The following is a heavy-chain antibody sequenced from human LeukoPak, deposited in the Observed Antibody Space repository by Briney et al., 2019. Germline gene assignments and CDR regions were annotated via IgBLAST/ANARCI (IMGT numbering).Heavy chain of an antibody. Sequence: ETLSLTCSVSGGSISSSGHYWGWIRQSPEKGLDWIGSIYSNGNTYYNPSVKSRVTISVDTSKNQFSLKLTSVTAAETAVYYCARSATVTTGYFDYWGQGALVTVSS. V-gene: IGHV4-39*07. J-gene: IGHJ4*02. CDR3: ARSATVTTGYFDY. CDR2: IYSNGNT. D-gene: IGHD4-17*01. CDR1: GGSISSSGHY.